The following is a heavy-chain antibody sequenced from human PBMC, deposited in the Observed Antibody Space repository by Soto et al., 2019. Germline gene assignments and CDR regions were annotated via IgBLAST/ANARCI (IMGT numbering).Heavy chain of an antibody. CDR3: ARDLEGRGRYYDPSFDI. J-gene: IGHJ3*02. D-gene: IGHD1-26*01. V-gene: IGHV6-1*01. Sequence: SQTLSLTCAISGDSVSSNSAAWNWIRQSPSRGLEWLGRTYYRSKWYNDYAVSVKSRITINPYTSKNQFSLQPNSVTPEDTAVYYCARDLEGRGRYYDPSFDIWGQGTMVTVSS. CDR2: TYYRSKWYN. CDR1: GDSVSSNSAA.